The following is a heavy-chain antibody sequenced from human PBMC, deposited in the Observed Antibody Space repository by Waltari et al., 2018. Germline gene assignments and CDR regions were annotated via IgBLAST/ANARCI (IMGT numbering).Heavy chain of an antibody. CDR1: GFPFSNSV. V-gene: IGHV3-23*01. Sequence: EVQLLDSGGGLVQPGGSLRLSWAASGFPFSNSVMSWVRQAPGKGLEWVSTISSGGNTYYADSVKGRLTVSRDNSKNTLYLQMNSLRAEDTAVYYCAKRGSDGAWFDPWGQGTLVTVSS. J-gene: IGHJ5*02. CDR2: ISSGGNT. D-gene: IGHD5-12*01. CDR3: AKRGSDGAWFDP.